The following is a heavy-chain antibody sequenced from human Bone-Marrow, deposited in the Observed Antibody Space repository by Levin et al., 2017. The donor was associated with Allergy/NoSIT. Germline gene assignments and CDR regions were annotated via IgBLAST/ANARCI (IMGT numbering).Heavy chain of an antibody. J-gene: IGHJ4*02. CDR1: GYTFTSYA. D-gene: IGHD2-15*01. CDR2: INPGNGIT. Sequence: ASVKVSCKTSGYTFTSYAIHWVRQAPGQGLEWMGRINPGNGITKYSQKFQDRVTITRDTSANTAHLDLTSLRSEDTAVYYCARARCGCNGDGCYSDLDYWGQGSLVIVSS. V-gene: IGHV1-3*01. CDR3: ARARCGCNGDGCYSDLDY.